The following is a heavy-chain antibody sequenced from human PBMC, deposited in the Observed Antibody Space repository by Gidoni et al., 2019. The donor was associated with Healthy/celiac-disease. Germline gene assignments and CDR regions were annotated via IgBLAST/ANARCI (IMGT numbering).Heavy chain of an antibody. CDR2: MSGSGGST. Sequence: EVQLLESGVRLVQPVRSLRISLPPPGFPFSSDAMSSVRQAPGKGLEWVSAMSGSGGSTYDADSVKGRFTISRDNSKNTLYLQMNSLRAEDTAVYYCAKGPYYYAHNWFDPWGQGTLVTVSS. CDR3: AKGPYYYAHNWFDP. J-gene: IGHJ5*02. D-gene: IGHD3-10*01. CDR1: GFPFSSDA. V-gene: IGHV3-23*01.